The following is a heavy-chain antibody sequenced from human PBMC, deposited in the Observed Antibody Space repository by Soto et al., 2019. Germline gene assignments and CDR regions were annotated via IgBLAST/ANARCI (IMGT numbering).Heavy chain of an antibody. D-gene: IGHD6-6*01. Sequence: WTWLRQPPGKGLEWIGYIYFSGSTYYNPSFQSRLTISVDTSKNQFSLKLNSVTAADTAVYYCARGSFSSTSSWFDPWGQGTLVTVSS. CDR3: ARGSFSSTSSWFDP. J-gene: IGHJ5*02. V-gene: IGHV4-31*02. CDR2: IYFSGST.